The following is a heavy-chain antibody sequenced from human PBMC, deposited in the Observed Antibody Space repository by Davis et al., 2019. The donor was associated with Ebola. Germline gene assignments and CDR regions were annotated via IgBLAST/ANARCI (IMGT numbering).Heavy chain of an antibody. CDR1: GFTFSSYA. D-gene: IGHD3-10*01. Sequence: PGGSLRLSCAASGFTFSSYAMHWVRQAPGKGLEWVAVISYDGSNKYYADSVKGRFTISRDNSKNTLYLQMNSLRAEDTAVYYCARDGPLQRVLLWFGETTFDYWGQGTLVTVSS. CDR3: ARDGPLQRVLLWFGETTFDY. CDR2: ISYDGSNK. V-gene: IGHV3-30-3*01. J-gene: IGHJ4*02.